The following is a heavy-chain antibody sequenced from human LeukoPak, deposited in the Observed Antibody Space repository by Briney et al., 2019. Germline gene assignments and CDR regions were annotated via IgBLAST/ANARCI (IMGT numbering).Heavy chain of an antibody. D-gene: IGHD2-15*01. J-gene: IGHJ4*02. V-gene: IGHV4-4*07. Sequence: PSETLSLTCTVSGGSISSYYWSWIRQPAGKGLEWIGRIYSSGKNNYNPSLKSRVTMSVDTSKNQFSLKLSSVTAAGTAVYYCARDEGLLAGYYDYWGQGTLVTVSS. CDR3: ARDEGLLAGYYDY. CDR2: IYSSGKN. CDR1: GGSISSYY.